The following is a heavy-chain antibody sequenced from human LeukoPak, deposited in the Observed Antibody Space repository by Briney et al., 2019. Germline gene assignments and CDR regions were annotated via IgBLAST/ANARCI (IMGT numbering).Heavy chain of an antibody. D-gene: IGHD6-6*01. CDR3: AKDDEYSSSYVDY. J-gene: IGHJ4*02. CDR1: GFTFSSYA. V-gene: IGHV3-23*01. Sequence: PGGSLRLSCAASGFTFSSYAMSWVRQAPGKGLELVSGISGSGGTTYYADSVKGRFTISRDNSKNTLYLQLNSLRAEDTAIYYCAKDDEYSSSYVDYWGQGTLVTVSS. CDR2: ISGSGGTT.